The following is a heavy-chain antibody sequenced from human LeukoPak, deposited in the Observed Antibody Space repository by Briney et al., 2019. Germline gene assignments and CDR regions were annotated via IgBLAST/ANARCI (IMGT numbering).Heavy chain of an antibody. J-gene: IGHJ2*01. V-gene: IGHV1-46*01. Sequence: GASVKVSCKASGFTFTSYYFHWVRQAPGQGLEWMGIFDPSGGATNYAQNFQGRISMTGDTSTSTVYLELSSLRSEDTAVYYCAREGRYFDHWGGGTLLSVSS. CDR3: AREGRYFDH. D-gene: IGHD3-10*01. CDR1: GFTFTSYY. CDR2: FDPSGGAT.